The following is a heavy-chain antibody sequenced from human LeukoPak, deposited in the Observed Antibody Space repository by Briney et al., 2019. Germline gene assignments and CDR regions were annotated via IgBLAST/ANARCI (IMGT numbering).Heavy chain of an antibody. Sequence: PGGSLRLSCAASGFTFSTYGMHWVRQAPGKGLEWVALVWSDGNGKFYADSVKGRFTISRDNSKNTLYLQMNSLRAEDTAVYYCARDVGATHYYYGMDVWGQGTTVTVSS. CDR1: GFTFSTYG. CDR2: VWSDGNGK. J-gene: IGHJ6*02. V-gene: IGHV3-33*01. CDR3: ARDVGATHYYYGMDV. D-gene: IGHD1-26*01.